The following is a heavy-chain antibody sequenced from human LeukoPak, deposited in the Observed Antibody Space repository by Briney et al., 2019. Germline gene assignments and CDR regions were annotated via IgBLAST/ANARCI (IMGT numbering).Heavy chain of an antibody. D-gene: IGHD5-18*01. CDR1: GGSISSSNW. CDR2: IYHSGST. Sequence: PSETLSLTCAVSGGSISSSNWWSWVRQPPGKGLEWIGEIYHSGSTNYNPSLKSRVTISVDKSKNQFSLKLSSVTAADTAVYYCASVVGYSYGPALYHFDYWGQGTLVTVSS. V-gene: IGHV4-4*02. CDR3: ASVVGYSYGPALYHFDY. J-gene: IGHJ4*02.